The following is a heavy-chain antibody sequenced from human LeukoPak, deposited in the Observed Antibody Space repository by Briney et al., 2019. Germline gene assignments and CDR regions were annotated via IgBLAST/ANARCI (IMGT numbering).Heavy chain of an antibody. D-gene: IGHD3-10*01. CDR3: ARGRGPYYGSGSAIDY. CDR2: INHSGST. J-gene: IGHJ4*02. Sequence: PTETLSLTCAVYGGSFSGYYWSWIRQPPGKGLEWIREINHSGSTSYNPSLKSRVTISVDTSKNQFSLKLSSVTAADTAVYYCARGRGPYYGSGSAIDYWGQGTLVTVSS. V-gene: IGHV4-34*01. CDR1: GGSFSGYY.